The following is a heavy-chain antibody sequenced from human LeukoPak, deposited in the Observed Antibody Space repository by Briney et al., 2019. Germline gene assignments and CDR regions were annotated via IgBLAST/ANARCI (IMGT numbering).Heavy chain of an antibody. CDR1: GFTFSRFW. V-gene: IGHV3-7*05. Sequence: GGSLRLSCAASGFTFSRFWMNWVRQAPGRGLEWVANIDQSGGRNNYVDSVKGRFTISRDNAKNSLFLEMSSLRADDTAVYFCARDVEGDTFDIWGQGTTVTVSS. CDR2: IDQSGGRN. J-gene: IGHJ3*02. CDR3: ARDVEGDTFDI.